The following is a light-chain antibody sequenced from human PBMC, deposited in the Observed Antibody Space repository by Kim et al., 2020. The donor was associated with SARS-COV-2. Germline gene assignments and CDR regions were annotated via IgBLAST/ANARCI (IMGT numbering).Light chain of an antibody. CDR1: QSVSSN. J-gene: IGKJ2*01. Sequence: SVSPGERATLSCRASQSVSSNLAWYQQTPGQAPRLLIYGASTRATGIAARFSGTGSGTEFTLTISSLQSEDFAVYYCQQYNNWPYTFGQGTKLEI. V-gene: IGKV3-15*01. CDR3: QQYNNWPYT. CDR2: GAS.